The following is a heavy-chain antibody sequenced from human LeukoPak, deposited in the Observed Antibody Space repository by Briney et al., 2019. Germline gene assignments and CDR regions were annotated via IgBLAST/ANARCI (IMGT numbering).Heavy chain of an antibody. D-gene: IGHD6-13*01. J-gene: IGHJ4*02. CDR2: ISAYNGNT. Sequence: ASVKVSCKASGYTFTSYGISWVRQAPGQGLEWMGWISAYNGNTNYAQKLQGRVTMTTDTSTSTAYMELGSLRSDDTAVYYCARTAAAGKRRTYYFDHWGQGTLVTVSS. CDR1: GYTFTSYG. CDR3: ARTAAAGKRRTYYFDH. V-gene: IGHV1-18*01.